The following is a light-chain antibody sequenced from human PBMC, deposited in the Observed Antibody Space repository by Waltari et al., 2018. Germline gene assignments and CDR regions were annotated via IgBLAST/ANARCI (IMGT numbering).Light chain of an antibody. V-gene: IGKV4-1*01. CDR1: QSVLYSSNNKNY. CDR2: WAS. Sequence: DIVMTQSPDSLAVSLGERATINCKSRQSVLYSSNNKNYLAWYQQKPRQPPTLLIYWASTRESGVPDRFSGSGSGTDFTLTISSLQAEDVAVYYCQQYYSTPWTFGQGTKVEIK. J-gene: IGKJ1*01. CDR3: QQYYSTPWT.